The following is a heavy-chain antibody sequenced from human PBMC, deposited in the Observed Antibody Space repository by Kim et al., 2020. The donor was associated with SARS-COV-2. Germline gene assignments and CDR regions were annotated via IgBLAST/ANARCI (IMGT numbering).Heavy chain of an antibody. V-gene: IGHV3-21*04. CDR3: ARDEGGYGDNRGYFDY. CDR1: GFTFETYT. CDR2: IGSSSSDI. D-gene: IGHD4-17*01. J-gene: IGHJ4*02. Sequence: GGSLRLSCAASGFTFETYTMNWVRQAPGKGLEWVSFIGSSSSDIYYADSVNGRFTISRDNAKNSLYLQMTSRRAEDTAVYYCARDEGGYGDNRGYFDYWGQGTLVTVSS.